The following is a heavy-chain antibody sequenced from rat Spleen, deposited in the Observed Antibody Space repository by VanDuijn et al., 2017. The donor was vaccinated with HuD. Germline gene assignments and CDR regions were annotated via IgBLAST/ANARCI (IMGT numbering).Heavy chain of an antibody. V-gene: IGHV5S10*01. CDR1: GFTFSDYN. J-gene: IGHJ2*01. CDR2: IIYDDSRT. Sequence: EVQLVESGGGLVQPGRSLKLSCAASGFTFSDYNMAWVRQAPKKGLEWVATIIYDDSRTYYRDSVKGRFTISRDNAKSTLYLQMDSLRSEDTATYYCAKDMAGRYFDYWGQGVMVTVSS. CDR3: AKDMAGRYFDY. D-gene: IGHD5-1*01.